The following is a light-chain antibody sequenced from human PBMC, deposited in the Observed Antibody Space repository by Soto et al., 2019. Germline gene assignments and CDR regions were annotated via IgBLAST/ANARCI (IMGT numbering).Light chain of an antibody. J-gene: IGLJ1*01. V-gene: IGLV2-14*01. CDR1: SSDIGAYDY. Sequence: QSALTQPPSVSGSRGQSITISCTGSSSDIGAYDYVSWYQQRPVKAPKLMVFDVTNRPSGVSDRFSGSKSGNTASLTISGLQTEDEADYYCSSYASSSTPYVFGTG. CDR2: DVT. CDR3: SSYASSSTPYV.